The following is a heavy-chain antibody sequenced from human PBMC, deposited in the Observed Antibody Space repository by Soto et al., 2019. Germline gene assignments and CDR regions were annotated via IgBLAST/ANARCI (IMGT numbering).Heavy chain of an antibody. J-gene: IGHJ4*02. CDR1: GFSLSTSGVG. D-gene: IGHD4-17*01. CDR2: IYWDDDK. CDR3: AHASTDTMTTDTFDY. Sequence: SGPTVNPTQTLTLTCTFSGFSLSTSGVGVGWIRQPPGKALEWLALIYWDDDKRYSPSLKSRLTITKDTSKNQVVLTMTNMDPVDTATYYCAHASTDTMTTDTFDYWGQGTLVTVSS. V-gene: IGHV2-5*02.